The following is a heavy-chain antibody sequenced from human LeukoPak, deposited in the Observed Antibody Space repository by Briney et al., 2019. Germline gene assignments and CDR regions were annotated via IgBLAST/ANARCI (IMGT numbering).Heavy chain of an antibody. CDR3: AKDTAYSSSGGFDP. Sequence: SLRLSCAASGFTFDDYAMHWFRQAPGKGLEWVSGISWNSGSIGYADSLKGRFTISRDNAKNSLYLQMNSLRAEDTALYYCAKDTAYSSSGGFDPWGQGTLVTVSS. J-gene: IGHJ5*02. CDR2: ISWNSGSI. V-gene: IGHV3-9*01. D-gene: IGHD6-6*01. CDR1: GFTFDDYA.